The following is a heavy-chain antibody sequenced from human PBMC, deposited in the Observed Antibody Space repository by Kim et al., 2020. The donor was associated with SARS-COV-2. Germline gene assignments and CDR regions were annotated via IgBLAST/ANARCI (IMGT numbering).Heavy chain of an antibody. J-gene: IGHJ4*02. V-gene: IGHV3-7*03. CDR3: AKVSIAAPGSDY. CDR2: IKQDGNEK. CDR1: GFTFSSYW. Sequence: GGSLRLSCVASGFTFSSYWMSWVRHAPGKGLEWVANIKQDGNEKYYVDSVKGRFTISRDNAKNSLYLQMNSLRAEDTAVYYCAKVSIAAPGSDYWGQGTLVTVSS. D-gene: IGHD6-13*01.